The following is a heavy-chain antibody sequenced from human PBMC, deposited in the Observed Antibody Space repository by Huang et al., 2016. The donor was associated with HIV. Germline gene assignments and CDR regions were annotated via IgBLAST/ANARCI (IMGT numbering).Heavy chain of an antibody. D-gene: IGHD2-15*01. J-gene: IGHJ5*02. Sequence: QVQLVQSRAKVKKPGASVNVSCKASGYTFKRYGITWVRQAPGQGLEWMGWISPYNGNTKSAQKLQGRLIMTTDTSTKTAYMELRRLTSDDTAMYFCARVEMSTIDNWFDPWGQGTLVIVSS. CDR3: ARVEMSTIDNWFDP. CDR1: GYTFKRYG. CDR2: ISPYNGNT. V-gene: IGHV1-18*01.